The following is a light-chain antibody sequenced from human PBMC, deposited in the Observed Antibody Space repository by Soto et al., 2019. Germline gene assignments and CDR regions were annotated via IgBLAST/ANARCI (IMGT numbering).Light chain of an antibody. CDR2: DAS. CDR1: QGVTTN. Sequence: EIVMTQSPDTLSVSPGERATLTCRAGQGVTTNFAWYQQKSGQSPRLLIYDASIRATGVPARFSATGSETDFTLTINCLQSGDSAVYFCQQYNSWPFSFGQGTRVEIK. CDR3: QQYNSWPFS. J-gene: IGKJ5*01. V-gene: IGKV3-15*01.